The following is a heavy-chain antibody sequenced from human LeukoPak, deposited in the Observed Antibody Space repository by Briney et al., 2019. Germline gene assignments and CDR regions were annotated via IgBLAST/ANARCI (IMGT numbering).Heavy chain of an antibody. CDR3: AEYSSGYYSGSYYYYYGMDV. Sequence: GGSLRLSCAASGFTFSSYAMSWVRQAPGKGLECVSAISVSGGSTYYADSVKGRFTISRDNSKNTLYLQMNSLRAEDTAVYYCAEYSSGYYSGSYYYYYGMDVWGQGTTVTVSS. D-gene: IGHD3-22*01. J-gene: IGHJ6*02. V-gene: IGHV3-23*01. CDR1: GFTFSSYA. CDR2: ISVSGGST.